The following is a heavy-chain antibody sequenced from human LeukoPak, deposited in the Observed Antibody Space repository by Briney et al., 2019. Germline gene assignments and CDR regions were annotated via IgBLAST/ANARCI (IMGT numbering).Heavy chain of an antibody. J-gene: IGHJ6*01. D-gene: IGHD3-10*01. CDR3: AKGSQGSGSPTSLELGMDV. CDR2: ISGSGGST. V-gene: IGHV3-23*01. Sequence: GGSLRLSCEASGFTFSSYAMSWVRQAPGKGLEWVSAISGSGGSTYYADSVKGRFTISRDNSKNTLYLQMNSLRAEDTPLYYCAKGSQGSGSPTSLELGMDVWGQGTTVTVSS. CDR1: GFTFSSYA.